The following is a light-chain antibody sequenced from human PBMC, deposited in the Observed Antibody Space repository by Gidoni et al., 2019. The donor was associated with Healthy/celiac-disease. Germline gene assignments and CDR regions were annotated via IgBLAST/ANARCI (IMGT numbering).Light chain of an antibody. J-gene: IGKJ2*04. Sequence: EIVLTQSPATLSLSPGERATLSCRASQSVSSYLAWYQQKPGQAPRLLIYDASNRATGIPARFSGSGSGTDFTLTISSLEPEDFAVYYCQQRSNWPTMCSFXQXTKLEIK. CDR2: DAS. CDR3: QQRSNWPTMCS. CDR1: QSVSSY. V-gene: IGKV3-11*01.